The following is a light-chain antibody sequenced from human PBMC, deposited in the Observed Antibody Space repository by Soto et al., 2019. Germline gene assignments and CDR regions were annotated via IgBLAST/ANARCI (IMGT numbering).Light chain of an antibody. Sequence: QSVLTQPASVSGSPGQSITISCTGTSSDVGGYNYVSWYQHNPGKAPKLMMYDVNNRPSGVSNRFSGSKSGNAASLTISGLQAEDEADYFCKSYTSSSPYVFVTGTKVTVL. J-gene: IGLJ1*01. V-gene: IGLV2-14*03. CDR3: KSYTSSSPYV. CDR1: SSDVGGYNY. CDR2: DVN.